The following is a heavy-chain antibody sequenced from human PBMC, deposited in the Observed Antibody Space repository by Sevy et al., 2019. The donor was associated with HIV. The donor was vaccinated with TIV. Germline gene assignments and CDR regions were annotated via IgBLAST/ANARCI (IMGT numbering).Heavy chain of an antibody. CDR1: GYTFISYG. D-gene: IGHD3-10*01. CDR3: ARDSMPTVQGIIITPYYYGMDL. V-gene: IGHV1-18*01. J-gene: IGHJ6*02. CDR2: ISGDNGNT. Sequence: ASVKVSCKASGYTFISYGISWVRQAPGQGLEWMGWISGDNGNTISAQNLQGRVTMSTDTSTSTAYMELRSLRPDDTAVYYCARDSMPTVQGIIITPYYYGMDLWGQGTTVTVSS.